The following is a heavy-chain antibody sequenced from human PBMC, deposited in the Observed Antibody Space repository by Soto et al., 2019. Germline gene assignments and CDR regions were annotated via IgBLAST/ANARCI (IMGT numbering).Heavy chain of an antibody. CDR3: ARGITIFGVVSRIRRTYNWFYP. D-gene: IGHD3-3*01. CDR1: GGSFSGYY. CDR2: INHSGST. V-gene: IGHV4-34*01. Sequence: SETLSLTCAVYGGSFSGYYWSWIRQPPGKGLEWIGEINHSGSTNYNPSLKSRVTISVDTSKNQFSLKLSSVTAADTAVYYCARGITIFGVVSRIRRTYNWFYPWDQGTLVTSAS. J-gene: IGHJ5*02.